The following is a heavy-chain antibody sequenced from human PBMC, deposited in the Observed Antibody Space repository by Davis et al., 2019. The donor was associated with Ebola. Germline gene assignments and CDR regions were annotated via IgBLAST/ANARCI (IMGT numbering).Heavy chain of an antibody. V-gene: IGHV1-18*01. CDR2: ISAYNGNT. CDR3: ARVRAALYNWFDP. CDR1: GGTFSSYA. D-gene: IGHD6-13*01. Sequence: AASVKVSCKASGGTFSSYAISWVRQAPGQGLEWMGWISAYNGNTNYAQKLQGRVTMTTDTSTSTAYMELRSLRSDDTAVYYCARVRAALYNWFDPWGQGTLVTVSS. J-gene: IGHJ5*02.